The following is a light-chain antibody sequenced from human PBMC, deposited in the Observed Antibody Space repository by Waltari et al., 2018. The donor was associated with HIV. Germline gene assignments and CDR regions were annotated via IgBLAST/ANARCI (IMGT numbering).Light chain of an antibody. Sequence: QSALTQPASVSGSPGQSITISCTGTSSDVGGYNYVSWYQQHPGKAPKLVIYEVSKRPAGVSNRFSGSKSGNTASLTISGLQAEDEAGYYCSSYTSSSTYVFGTETTVTVL. CDR1: SSDVGGYNY. CDR2: EVS. V-gene: IGLV2-14*01. CDR3: SSYTSSSTYV. J-gene: IGLJ1*01.